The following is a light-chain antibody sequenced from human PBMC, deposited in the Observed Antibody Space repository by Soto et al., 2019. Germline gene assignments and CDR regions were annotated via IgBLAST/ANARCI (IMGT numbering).Light chain of an antibody. J-gene: IGKJ2*01. Sequence: VMTQSPPSLTVTPTEPASISCTATQRLLPSTANTFLDWYLQKPGQSPQLLIYLGSNRASGVPDRVSGSEAGTDFTLKISRVEAEDVGVYYCMQALPTPYTFGQGTKVDIK. CDR3: MQALPTPYT. CDR2: LGS. CDR1: QRLLPSTANTF. V-gene: IGKV2-28*01.